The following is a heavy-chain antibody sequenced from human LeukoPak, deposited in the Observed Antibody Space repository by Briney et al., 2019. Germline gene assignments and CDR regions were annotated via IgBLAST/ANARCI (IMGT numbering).Heavy chain of an antibody. V-gene: IGHV1-69*04. D-gene: IGHD3-22*01. Sequence: SVKVSCKASGGTFSSYAISWVRQAPGQGLEWVGRIIPTFGIANYAQKFQGGVTITADKSTSTAYMELSSLRSEDTAVYYCATGQTPRYYYDSSGNWGQGTLVTVSS. CDR2: IIPTFGIA. J-gene: IGHJ4*02. CDR3: ATGQTPRYYYDSSGN. CDR1: GGTFSSYA.